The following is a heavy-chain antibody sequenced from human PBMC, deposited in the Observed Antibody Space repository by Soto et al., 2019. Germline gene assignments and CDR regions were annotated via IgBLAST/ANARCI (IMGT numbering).Heavy chain of an antibody. J-gene: IGHJ4*02. CDR2: ISYDGSNK. D-gene: IGHD4-17*01. CDR1: GFTFSSYG. CDR3: AKDGLRYYFDY. V-gene: IGHV3-30*18. Sequence: QVQLVESGGGVVQPGRSLRLSCAASGFTFSSYGMHWVRQAPGKGLEWVAVISYDGSNKYYADSVKGRFTISRDNSKHTLYLQMNSLRAEDTAVYYCAKDGLRYYFDYWGQGTLVTVSS.